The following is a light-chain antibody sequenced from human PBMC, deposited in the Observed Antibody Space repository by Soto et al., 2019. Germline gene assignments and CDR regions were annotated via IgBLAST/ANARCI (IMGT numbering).Light chain of an antibody. CDR3: AAWYDSLSGVV. V-gene: IGLV1-47*01. Sequence: QSVLTQPPSASGTPGQRVTISCSGSSSHIGSNYVYWYQQLPGTVPQLLIYRNSERPSGVPDRFSGSKSGTSASLAISGLRSEDEADYYCAAWYDSLSGVVFGGGTKLTVL. CDR1: SSHIGSNY. CDR2: RNS. J-gene: IGLJ2*01.